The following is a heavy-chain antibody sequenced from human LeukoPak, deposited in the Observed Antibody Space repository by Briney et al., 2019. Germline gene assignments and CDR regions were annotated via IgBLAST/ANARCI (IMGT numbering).Heavy chain of an antibody. CDR1: GGSISSSNW. V-gene: IGHV4-4*02. D-gene: IGHD5-24*01. Sequence: PSETLSLTCAVSGGSISSSNWCSWVRQPPGKGLEWIGEIYHGGSTNYNPSLKSRVTISVDTSKNQFSLKLSSVTAADTAVYYWARERRDGYNYDDWGQGTLVTVSS. J-gene: IGHJ4*02. CDR2: IYHGGST. CDR3: ARERRDGYNYDD.